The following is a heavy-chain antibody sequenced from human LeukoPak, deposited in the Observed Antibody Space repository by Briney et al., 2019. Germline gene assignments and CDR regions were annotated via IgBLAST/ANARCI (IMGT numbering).Heavy chain of an antibody. D-gene: IGHD4-17*01. CDR1: GFTFSNYA. J-gene: IGHJ4*02. Sequence: PGGSLRLSCAASGFTFSNYAMNWVRQAPGKGLEWVSTIINSGGSTYYADSVKGRFTISRDSSKNTLYLQMSSLRDEDTAVYYCAKDIYGDYGGLDYWGQGTLVTVSS. CDR3: AKDIYGDYGGLDY. CDR2: IINSGGST. V-gene: IGHV3-23*01.